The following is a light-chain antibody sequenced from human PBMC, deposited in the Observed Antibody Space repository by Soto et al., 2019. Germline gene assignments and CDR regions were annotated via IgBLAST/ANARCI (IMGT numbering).Light chain of an antibody. CDR2: GAS. J-gene: IGKJ5*01. Sequence: EIVMTQSPATLSVSPGERATLSCRASQSVSSNLAWYQQKPGQAPRLLIYGASTRATGIPARFSGCGSGTEFTLTISSLQSEDFAVYYYQQYNNWPITFGQGTRLEIK. CDR3: QQYNNWPIT. V-gene: IGKV3-15*01. CDR1: QSVSSN.